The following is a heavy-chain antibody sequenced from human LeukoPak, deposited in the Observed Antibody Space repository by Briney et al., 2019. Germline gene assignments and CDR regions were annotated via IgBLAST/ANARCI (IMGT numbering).Heavy chain of an antibody. CDR1: GFTFDDYG. J-gene: IGHJ4*02. D-gene: IGHD3-22*01. CDR3: AKGLDYYDSSGYLFDY. Sequence: GGSLRLSCAASGFTFDDYGMTWVRQTPGEGLEWVSSINWNGGSTAYADSVKGRFTISRDNAKNSLYLQMNSLRAEDTAVYYCAKGLDYYDSSGYLFDYWGQGTLVTVSS. V-gene: IGHV3-20*04. CDR2: INWNGGST.